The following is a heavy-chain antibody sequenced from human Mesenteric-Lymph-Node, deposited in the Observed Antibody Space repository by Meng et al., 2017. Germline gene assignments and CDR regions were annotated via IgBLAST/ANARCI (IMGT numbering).Heavy chain of an antibody. Sequence: SETLSLTCTVSGGSVNSGSYYWSWIRQPPGKGLEWIGYIYYSGSTNYNPSLKSRVTISVDTSKNQFSLKLSSVTAADTAVYYCARGGDYYASSGYYYPFFDYWGQGTLVTVSS. V-gene: IGHV4-61*01. CDR2: IYYSGST. D-gene: IGHD3-22*01. J-gene: IGHJ4*02. CDR3: ARGGDYYASSGYYYPFFDY. CDR1: GGSVNSGSYY.